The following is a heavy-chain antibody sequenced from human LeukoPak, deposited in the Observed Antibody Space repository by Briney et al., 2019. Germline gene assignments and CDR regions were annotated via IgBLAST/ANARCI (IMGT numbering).Heavy chain of an antibody. Sequence: PGGSLRLSXAASGFTFSSYGMHWVGQAPGKGLEGVAFIRYDGSNKYYADSVKGRSTISRDNSKNTLYLQMNSLRAEDTAVYYCAKGLGFSMDVWGKGTTVTVSS. CDR1: GFTFSSYG. CDR3: AKGLGFSMDV. D-gene: IGHD3-10*01. CDR2: IRYDGSNK. V-gene: IGHV3-30*02. J-gene: IGHJ6*03.